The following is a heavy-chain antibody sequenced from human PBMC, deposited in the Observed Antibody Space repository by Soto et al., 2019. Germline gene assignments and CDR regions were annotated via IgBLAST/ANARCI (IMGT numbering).Heavy chain of an antibody. CDR3: ARVRRLVGYFYYYMDG. V-gene: IGHV1-18*01. CDR1: GYTFTNYV. J-gene: IGHJ6*03. Sequence: ASVKVSCKASGYTFTNYVITWVRQAPGQGLEWMGWIGAYNGNTHYTERLQGRVTMTTDTSTSTAYMELRGLRSDDSAVYYCARVRRLVGYFYYYMDGWGNGTTVTVSS. D-gene: IGHD6-6*01. CDR2: IGAYNGNT.